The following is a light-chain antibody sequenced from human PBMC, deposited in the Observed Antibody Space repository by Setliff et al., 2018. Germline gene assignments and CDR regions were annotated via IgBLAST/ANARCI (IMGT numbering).Light chain of an antibody. CDR3: SSFRGGTSPFV. CDR2: DVS. Sequence: QSVLTQPASVSGSLGQSITISCTGTSSDVGSYNLVSWYQQHPGKAPKVMIYDVSTRPSGISYRFSGSKSGNTASLTISGLQAEDEADYYCSSFRGGTSPFVFGTGTKVTVL. CDR1: SSDVGSYNL. V-gene: IGLV2-14*02. J-gene: IGLJ1*01.